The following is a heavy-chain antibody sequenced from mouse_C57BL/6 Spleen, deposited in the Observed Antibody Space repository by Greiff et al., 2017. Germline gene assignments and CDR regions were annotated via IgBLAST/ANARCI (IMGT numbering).Heavy chain of an antibody. CDR3: ARDIRESFDY. J-gene: IGHJ2*01. V-gene: IGHV5-4*01. CDR2: ISDGGSYT. Sequence: EVQVVESGGGLVKPGGSLKLSCAASGFTFSSYAMSWVRQTPEKRLEWVATISDGGSYTYYPDNVKGRFTISRDNAKNNLYLQMSHLKSEDTAMYYCARDIRESFDYWGQGTTLTVSS. CDR1: GFTFSSYA.